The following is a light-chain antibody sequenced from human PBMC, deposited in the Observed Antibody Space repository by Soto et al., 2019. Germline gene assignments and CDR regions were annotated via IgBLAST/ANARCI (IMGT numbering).Light chain of an antibody. V-gene: IGKV3-20*01. CDR3: QQYGSSPIT. J-gene: IGKJ5*01. Sequence: EIVLTHSPGTRSLSPLEIATLSFRAIQSVSSSYLAWYQQKPGQAPRLLIYDALFRATGIPDRFSGSGSGTDFTLTISRLEPEDFAVYYCQQYGSSPITFGQGTRLEIK. CDR1: QSVSSSY. CDR2: DAL.